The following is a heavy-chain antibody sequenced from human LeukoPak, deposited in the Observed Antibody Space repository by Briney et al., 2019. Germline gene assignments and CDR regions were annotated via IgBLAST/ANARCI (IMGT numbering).Heavy chain of an antibody. J-gene: IGHJ2*01. CDR1: GGSISSGDYY. V-gene: IGHV4-30-4*01. D-gene: IGHD2-8*01. Sequence: SQTLSLTCTVSGGSISSGDYYWSWIRQPPGQGLEWIGYIYYSGSTYYNPSLKSRVTISVDTSKNQFSLKLSSVTAADTAVYYCARDREWGYWYFDLWGRGTLVTVSS. CDR3: ARDREWGYWYFDL. CDR2: IYYSGST.